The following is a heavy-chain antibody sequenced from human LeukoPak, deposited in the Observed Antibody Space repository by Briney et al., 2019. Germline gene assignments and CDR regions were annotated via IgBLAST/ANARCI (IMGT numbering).Heavy chain of an antibody. V-gene: IGHV1-8*01. D-gene: IGHD6-13*01. J-gene: IGHJ4*02. CDR2: MNPNSGNT. Sequence: GASVKVSCKASGYTFTSYDINWVRQATGQGLEWMGWMNPNSGNTGYAQKFQGRVTMTRNTSISTAYMELSSLRSEDAAVYYCARGSLGSSWYILDYWGQGTLVTVSS. CDR1: GYTFTSYD. CDR3: ARGSLGSSWYILDY.